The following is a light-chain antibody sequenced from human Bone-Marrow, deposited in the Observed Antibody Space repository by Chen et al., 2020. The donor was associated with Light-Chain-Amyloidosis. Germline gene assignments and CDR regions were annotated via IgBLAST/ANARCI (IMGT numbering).Light chain of an antibody. V-gene: IGKV3-20*01. CDR1: QTISSNY. J-gene: IGKJ4*01. Sequence: EIVLTQSPGTLSLSPGEGANLSCRASQTISSNYLTWYQQKFGQAPRLLIYGSSSRATGIPDRFTGSGSRTDFTLTIKRLEPEDFAMYYCQQYCTSPLTFGGGTKVEIQ. CDR3: QQYCTSPLT. CDR2: GSS.